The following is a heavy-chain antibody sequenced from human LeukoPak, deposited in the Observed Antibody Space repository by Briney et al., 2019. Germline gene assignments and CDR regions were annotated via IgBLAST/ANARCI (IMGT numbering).Heavy chain of an antibody. D-gene: IGHD3-10*01. CDR1: GDSVSTNSAA. Sequence: SQTLSLTCAISGDSVSTNSAAWNWIRQSPSRGLEWLGRTYSRSKWFYDYAASVKSRMTINADTSKNQFSLHLNSVTPEDTAVYYCARDRGGYLDLWGRRTVVTVSS. J-gene: IGHJ2*01. V-gene: IGHV6-1*01. CDR3: ARDRGGYLDL. CDR2: TYSRSKWFY.